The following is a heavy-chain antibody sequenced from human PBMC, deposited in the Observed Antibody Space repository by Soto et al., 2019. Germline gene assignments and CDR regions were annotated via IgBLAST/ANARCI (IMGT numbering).Heavy chain of an antibody. D-gene: IGHD3-10*01. CDR3: ARATLRGSEGYYGGLDV. CDR2: ISSSGLTI. Sequence: QVQLVESGGGLVKPGGSLRLSCAASGFTFSDYYMSWIRQAPGRGLEWVSYISSSGLTIYYADSVKGRFPISRGNAMNSLYQQMNSLRAEDTALYYCARATLRGSEGYYGGLDVWGQGTTVPVSS. J-gene: IGHJ6*02. CDR1: GFTFSDYY. V-gene: IGHV3-11*01.